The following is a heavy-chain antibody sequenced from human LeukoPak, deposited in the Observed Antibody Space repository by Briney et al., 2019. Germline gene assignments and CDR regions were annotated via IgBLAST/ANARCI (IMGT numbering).Heavy chain of an antibody. CDR2: IYYSGST. Sequence: PSETLSLTCTVSGGSISSYYWSWIRQPPGKGLEWIGYIYYSGSTNYNPSLKSRVTISVDTSKNQFSLKLSSVTAADTAVYYCARDPAIAAAGTVWYFDLWGRGTLVTVSS. V-gene: IGHV4-59*01. D-gene: IGHD6-13*01. CDR1: GGSISSYY. J-gene: IGHJ2*01. CDR3: ARDPAIAAAGTVWYFDL.